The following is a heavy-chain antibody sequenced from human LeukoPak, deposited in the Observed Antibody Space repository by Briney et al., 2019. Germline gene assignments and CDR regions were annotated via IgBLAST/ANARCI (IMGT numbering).Heavy chain of an antibody. Sequence: GGSLRLACAASGFRFDDFAMHWVRQAPGKGLEWVSLVGGNGGATYYADSVKGRFTISRDNSKNSLYLQMNSLRTDGTALYYCVKDMGDYGDYVVHYWGQGTLVSVSS. CDR2: VGGNGGAT. CDR3: VKDMGDYGDYVVHY. V-gene: IGHV3-43*02. CDR1: GFRFDDFA. J-gene: IGHJ4*02. D-gene: IGHD4-17*01.